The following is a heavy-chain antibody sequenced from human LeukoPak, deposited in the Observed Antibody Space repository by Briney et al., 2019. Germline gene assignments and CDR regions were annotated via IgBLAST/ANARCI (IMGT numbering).Heavy chain of an antibody. Sequence: GGSLRLSCAASGFTFDDYAMHWVRQAPGKGLEWVSLISKDGNTAHYADSVRGRFSVSRDGGRKSLYLQMNSLNTEDTAVYYCITHSLDIVASIGGYWGQGTLVTVSS. J-gene: IGHJ4*02. CDR1: GFTFDDYA. D-gene: IGHD5-12*01. CDR2: ISKDGNTA. V-gene: IGHV3-43*02. CDR3: ITHSLDIVASIGGY.